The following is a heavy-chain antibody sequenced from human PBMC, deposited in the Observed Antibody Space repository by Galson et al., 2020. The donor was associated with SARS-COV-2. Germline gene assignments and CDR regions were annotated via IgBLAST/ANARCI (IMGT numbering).Heavy chain of an antibody. CDR1: GYTFTSYY. CDR2: INPSGGST. V-gene: IGHV1-46*03. CDR3: ARSYCSSTSCFYSGYDRRDLNDAFDI. J-gene: IGHJ3*02. D-gene: IGHD2-2*01. Sequence: ASVKVSCKASGYTFTSYYMHWVRQAPGQGLEWMGIINPSGGSTSYAQKFQGRVTMTRDTSTSTVYMELSSLRSEDTAVYYCARSYCSSTSCFYSGYDRRDLNDAFDIWGQGTMVTVSS.